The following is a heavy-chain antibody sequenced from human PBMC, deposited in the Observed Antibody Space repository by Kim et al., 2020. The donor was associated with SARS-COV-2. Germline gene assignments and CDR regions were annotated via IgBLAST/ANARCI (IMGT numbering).Heavy chain of an antibody. D-gene: IGHD3-22*01. Sequence: GESLKISCKGSGYSFTSYWIGWVRQMPGKGLEWMGIIYPGDSYTRYSPSFQGQVTISADKSISTAYLQWSSLKASDTAMYYCARQHYYDSRRDAFDIWGQGTMVTVSS. CDR3: ARQHYYDSRRDAFDI. V-gene: IGHV5-51*01. J-gene: IGHJ3*02. CDR1: GYSFTSYW. CDR2: IYPGDSYT.